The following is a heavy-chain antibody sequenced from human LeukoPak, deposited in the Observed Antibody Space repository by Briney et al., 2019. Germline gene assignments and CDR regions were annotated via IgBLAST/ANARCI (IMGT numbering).Heavy chain of an antibody. V-gene: IGHV3-23*01. CDR3: AKDERYFDWLNYFDY. Sequence: GGSLRLSCAASGFTFSSYAMSWVRQAPGKGLEWVSAISGSGGSTYYADSVKGRFTISRDNSKNTLYLQMNSLRAEDTAVYYCAKDERYFDWLNYFDYWGQGTLVTVSS. CDR1: GFTFSSYA. J-gene: IGHJ4*02. D-gene: IGHD3-9*01. CDR2: ISGSGGST.